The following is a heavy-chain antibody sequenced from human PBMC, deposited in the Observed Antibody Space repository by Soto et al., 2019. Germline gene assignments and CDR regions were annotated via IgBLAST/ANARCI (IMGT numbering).Heavy chain of an antibody. CDR1: GFTFSNYA. D-gene: IGHD2-2*02. J-gene: IGHJ6*02. CDR3: ARALYCTSTSCYIAVSVLGMDV. V-gene: IGHV3-30-3*01. CDR2: ISHDGSNK. Sequence: VGSLRLSCAASGFTFSNYAMHWVRQAPGKGLEWVSVISHDGSNKYFAASVKGRFTLSRDNSTNTLYLQMNSLRPEDTAVYYCARALYCTSTSCYIAVSVLGMDVWGQGTTVTVSS.